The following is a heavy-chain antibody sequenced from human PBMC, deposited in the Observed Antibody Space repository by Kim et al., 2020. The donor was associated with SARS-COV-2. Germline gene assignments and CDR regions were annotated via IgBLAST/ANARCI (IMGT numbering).Heavy chain of an antibody. J-gene: IGHJ3*02. Sequence: ADSVKGRFTISRDNAKNSLYLQMNSLRAEDTAVYYCARVSIAAALHAFDIWGQGKWSPSLQ. V-gene: IGHV3-11*05. D-gene: IGHD6-13*01. CDR3: ARVSIAAALHAFDI.